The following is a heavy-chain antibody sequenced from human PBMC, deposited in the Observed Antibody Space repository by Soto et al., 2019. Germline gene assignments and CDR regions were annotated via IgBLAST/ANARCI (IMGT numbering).Heavy chain of an antibody. CDR2: ISTYNGNT. CDR1: GYTFTTYD. Sequence: ASVKVSCKASGYTFTTYDISWVRQAPGQGLEWMGRISTYNGNTNYPQSLQGRLTMTTDTSTTTAYMELRSLRSDDTAVYYCARDPYHGLMVNAPNIYGMEGWGQGTMVTVSS. CDR3: ARDPYHGLMVNAPNIYGMEG. V-gene: IGHV1-18*01. J-gene: IGHJ6*02. D-gene: IGHD2-8*01.